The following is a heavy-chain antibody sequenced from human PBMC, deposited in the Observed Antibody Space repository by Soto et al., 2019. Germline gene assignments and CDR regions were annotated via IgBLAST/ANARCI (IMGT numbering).Heavy chain of an antibody. CDR3: ARGTYYGSGSNAFDI. D-gene: IGHD3-10*01. CDR2: IYYSGTT. J-gene: IGHJ3*02. Sequence: SETLSLTCTVSGGSISSYYWSWIRQPPGKGLEWIGYIYYSGTTNYNPSLQSRVTMSVDTSKNQFSLKLSSVTAADTAVYYCARGTYYGSGSNAFDIWARGTVVTVS. CDR1: GGSISSYY. V-gene: IGHV4-59*01.